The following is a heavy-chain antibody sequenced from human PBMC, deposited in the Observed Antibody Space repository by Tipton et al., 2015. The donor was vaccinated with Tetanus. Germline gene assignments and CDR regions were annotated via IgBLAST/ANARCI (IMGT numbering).Heavy chain of an antibody. D-gene: IGHD5/OR15-5a*01. J-gene: IGHJ1*01. CDR3: AKDFYDAKSGGSSIDG. V-gene: IGHV3-30*18. CDR2: VSDDGGDE. CDR1: GFIFSGYG. Sequence: SLRLSCVASGFIFSGYGVHWVRQAPGKGLEWVGVVSDDGGDEYYSDSVKGRVSISRDSSKNTVYPQMHSLRADDTAVYYCAKDFYDAKSGGSSIDGWGPGTQVTVSS.